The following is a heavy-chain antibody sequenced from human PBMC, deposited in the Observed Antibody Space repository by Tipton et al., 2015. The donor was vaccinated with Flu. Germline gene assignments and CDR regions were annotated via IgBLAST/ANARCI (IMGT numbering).Heavy chain of an antibody. CDR2: IWYDGSNI. Sequence: SLRLSCKASGFDFSVYGMHWVRQAPGKGLEWVAVIWYDGSNIHYADSVKGRFTVSRDNFRNTLYLQMNGLRVDDTSVYYCARDEGVVNYYFGMDVWGQGTTVSVSS. CDR3: ARDEGVVNYYFGMDV. V-gene: IGHV3-33*01. J-gene: IGHJ6*02. CDR1: GFDFSVYG.